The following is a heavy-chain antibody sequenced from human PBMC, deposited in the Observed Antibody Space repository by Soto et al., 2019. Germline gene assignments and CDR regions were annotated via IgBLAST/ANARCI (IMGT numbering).Heavy chain of an antibody. D-gene: IGHD2-2*01. CDR2: ISARGCST. Sequence: GGSLRLSCAASGFTFDSHERSWVRQAPGKGLEWVSTISARGCSTYYAPSVKGRFTVSRDNSKNTLYLQMSSLRDEDTALYYCAKYCVSTSCYERHFDSWGQGTLVTVSS. J-gene: IGHJ4*02. CDR1: GFTFDSHE. CDR3: AKYCVSTSCYERHFDS. V-gene: IGHV3-23*01.